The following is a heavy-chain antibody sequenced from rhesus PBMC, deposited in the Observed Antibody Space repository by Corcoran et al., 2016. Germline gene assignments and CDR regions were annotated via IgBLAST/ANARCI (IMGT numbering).Heavy chain of an antibody. CDR1: GFSISTTGTG. CDR2: IYWNASK. D-gene: IGHD3-22*01. V-gene: IGHV2-95*01. Sequence: QVTLKESGPALMKPTPTLPLTCTFSGFSISTTGTGVGWIRQPTVKALEWLASIYWNASKYYSTSLKSRLTISKDTPKTQVVLTMTNMDPVDTATYYSARYTGVLRIFAYWGQGVLATVSS. J-gene: IGHJ4*01. CDR3: ARYTGVLRIFAY.